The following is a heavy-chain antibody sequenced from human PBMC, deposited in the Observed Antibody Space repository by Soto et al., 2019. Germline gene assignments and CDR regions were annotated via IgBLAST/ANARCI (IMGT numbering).Heavy chain of an antibody. J-gene: IGHJ6*02. CDR2: ISYSGHT. Sequence: QVRLQESGQGLVKPSETLSLTCTVSGGAITSITNHYCSWIRQPPGKGLEWIGYISYSGHTSYNPSLQSRVLTSVDTSTNQVSLHLASVTAAATAVYYCATQGFGTLHGRVDVWGQGTTVTVSS. D-gene: IGHD1-7*01. CDR3: ATQGFGTLHGRVDV. V-gene: IGHV4-59*08. CDR1: GGAITSITNHY.